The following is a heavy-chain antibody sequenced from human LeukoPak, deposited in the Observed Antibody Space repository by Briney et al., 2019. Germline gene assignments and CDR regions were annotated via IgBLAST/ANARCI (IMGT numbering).Heavy chain of an antibody. D-gene: IGHD6-6*01. V-gene: IGHV3-66*01. CDR3: ARASPADFYGLDV. CDR1: GITVFTNY. CDR2: ISCGGSA. J-gene: IGHJ6*02. Sequence: GGSLRLSCAASGITVFTNYMTWVRQAPGKGLEWVSVISCGGSAYYADSVKGRFTISRDNSKNTVYLQMNSLRAEDTAVYYCARASPADFYGLDVWGQGTTVTVSS.